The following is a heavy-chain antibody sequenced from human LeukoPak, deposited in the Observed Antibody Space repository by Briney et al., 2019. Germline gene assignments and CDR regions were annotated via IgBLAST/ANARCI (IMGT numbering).Heavy chain of an antibody. J-gene: IGHJ4*02. V-gene: IGHV3-30*04. D-gene: IGHD2-15*01. CDR3: AREPPNRSGGSCYTFDY. Sequence: GGSLRLSCAASGFTFSNYAMHWVRQAPGKGLEWVAVISYDGSDKYYADSVKGRFTISRDNSKNTLYLQMNSLRAEDTAVYYCAREPPNRSGGSCYTFDYWGQGTLVTVSS. CDR1: GFTFSNYA. CDR2: ISYDGSDK.